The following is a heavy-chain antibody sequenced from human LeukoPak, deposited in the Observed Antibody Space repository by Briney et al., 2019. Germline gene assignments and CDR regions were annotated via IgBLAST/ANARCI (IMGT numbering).Heavy chain of an antibody. CDR3: AKGGGWLYYFDY. Sequence: HPGGSLRLSCAASGFTFSSYGMHWVRQAPGKGLEWVSAISFSGGDTYYADSVKGRFTISRDNSKNTLFLQVSSLRAEDTAIYYCAKGGGWLYYFDYWGQGTLVTVSS. CDR2: ISFSGGDT. CDR1: GFTFSSYG. V-gene: IGHV3-23*01. D-gene: IGHD6-19*01. J-gene: IGHJ4*02.